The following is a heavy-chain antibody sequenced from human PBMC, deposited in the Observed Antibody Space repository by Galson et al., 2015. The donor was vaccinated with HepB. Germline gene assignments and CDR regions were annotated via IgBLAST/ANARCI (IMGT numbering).Heavy chain of an antibody. V-gene: IGHV3-48*01. CDR3: ARTGPLDCSGGSCHRDAFDI. J-gene: IGHJ3*02. D-gene: IGHD2-15*01. Sequence: SLRLSCAASGFTFSSYSMNWVRQAPGKGLEWVSYISSSSSTIYYADSVKGRFTISRDNAKNSLYLQMNSLRAEDTAVYYCARTGPLDCSGGSCHRDAFDIWGQGTMVTVSS. CDR1: GFTFSSYS. CDR2: ISSSSSTI.